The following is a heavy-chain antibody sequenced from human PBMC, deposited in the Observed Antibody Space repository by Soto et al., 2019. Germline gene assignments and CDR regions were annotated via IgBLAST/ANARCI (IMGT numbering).Heavy chain of an antibody. CDR2: IIPMFDII. J-gene: IGHJ6*02. CDR1: GYTFTSYG. V-gene: IGHV1-69*04. CDR3: ARVEHENYGMDL. Sequence: SVKVSCKSSGYTFTSYGISWVRQAPGEGLEWMGRIIPMFDIINYAQKFQGRVTITADKSTNTAYMELTSLKSDDTAVYYCARVEHENYGMDLWG.